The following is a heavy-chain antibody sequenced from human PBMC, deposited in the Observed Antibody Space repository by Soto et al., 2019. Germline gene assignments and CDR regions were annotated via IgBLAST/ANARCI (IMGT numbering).Heavy chain of an antibody. V-gene: IGHV1-3*01. CDR3: VRRHVSATGIDWFDP. CDR2: INAANGDT. J-gene: IGHJ5*02. CDR1: GYSFTNND. D-gene: IGHD6-13*01. Sequence: APVKVSCKATGYSFTNNDVSWVRQATGQRLEWMGWINAANGDTKYSPKFQGRVTITRDTSASTAYMELSSLRSEDTAVYYCVRRHVSATGIDWFDPWGQGTLVTVSS.